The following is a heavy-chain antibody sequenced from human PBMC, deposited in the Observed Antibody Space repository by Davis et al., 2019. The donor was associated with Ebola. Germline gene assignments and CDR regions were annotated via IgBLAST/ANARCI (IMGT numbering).Heavy chain of an antibody. CDR1: GGSISNYY. D-gene: IGHD3-10*01. CDR2: IYHDGTN. J-gene: IGHJ6*02. Sequence: MPSETLSLTCTVSGGSISNYYWNWIRQPPGKGLEWIGYIYHDGTNKYNPSFKSRVTISLNRTKNQFSLNLNSVTAADTAVYYCARDNFGFGINSYYGMDVWGQGTTVTVSS. CDR3: ARDNFGFGINSYYGMDV. V-gene: IGHV4-59*01.